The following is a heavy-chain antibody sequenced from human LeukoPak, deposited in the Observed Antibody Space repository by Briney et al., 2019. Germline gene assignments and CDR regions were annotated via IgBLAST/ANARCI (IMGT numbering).Heavy chain of an antibody. V-gene: IGHV4-34*01. CDR2: INHSGST. CDR3: ARLTKDDSGSYRFGKKKRGYMDV. CDR1: GGSFTGYY. D-gene: IGHD3-10*01. J-gene: IGHJ6*03. Sequence: PSETLSLTCAAYGGSFTGYYWSWIRQPPGKGLEWIGEINHSGSTNYNPSLKSRVTISVHTSKNQFSLKLSSVTAADTAVYYCARLTKDDSGSYRFGKKKRGYMDVWGKGTTVTISS.